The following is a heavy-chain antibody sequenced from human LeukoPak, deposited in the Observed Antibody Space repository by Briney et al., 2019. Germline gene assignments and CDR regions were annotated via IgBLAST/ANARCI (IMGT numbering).Heavy chain of an antibody. V-gene: IGHV4-39*01. J-gene: IGHJ4*02. CDR2: IFYSGAT. D-gene: IGHD6-19*01. CDR1: GDSISINYN. Sequence: EPSETLSLTCTVSGDSISINYNWGWIRQSPGKGLEWIGSIFYSGATYYSPSLKSRVTISVDTSKNQFSLKLSSMTAADTAVYYCVRHRQWLLFPDYWGQGTLVTVSS. CDR3: VRHRQWLLFPDY.